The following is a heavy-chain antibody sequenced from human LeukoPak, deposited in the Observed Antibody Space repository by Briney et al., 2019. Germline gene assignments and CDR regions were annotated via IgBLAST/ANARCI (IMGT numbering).Heavy chain of an antibody. V-gene: IGHV4-59*01. CDR3: ARGYYNTLIDDAFDI. Sequence: KPSETLSLTCTVSGGSISSYYWSWIRQPPGKGLEWIGYIYYSGSTNYNPSLKSRVTISVDTSKNQFSLKLSSVTAADTAVYYCARGYYNTLIDDAFDIWGQGTMVTVSS. J-gene: IGHJ3*02. D-gene: IGHD1-26*01. CDR1: GGSISSYY. CDR2: IYYSGST.